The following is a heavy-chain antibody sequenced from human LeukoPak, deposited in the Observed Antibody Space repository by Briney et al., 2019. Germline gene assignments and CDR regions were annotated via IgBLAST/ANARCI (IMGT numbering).Heavy chain of an antibody. V-gene: IGHV3-33*01. CDR1: GFTFSSYG. CDR3: ARDSIPGYDSSGYMVAFDL. Sequence: PGRSLRLSCAASGFTFSSYGMHWVRQAPGKGLEWVAVIWYDGNNKYYADSVKGRFIISRDTAKNSLYLQMNSLRAEDTAVYYCARDSIPGYDSSGYMVAFDLWGQGTMVTVSS. D-gene: IGHD3-22*01. CDR2: IWYDGNNK. J-gene: IGHJ3*01.